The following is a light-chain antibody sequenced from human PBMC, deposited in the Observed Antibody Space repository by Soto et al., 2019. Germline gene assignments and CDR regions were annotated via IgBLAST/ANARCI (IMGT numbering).Light chain of an antibody. Sequence: EIVMTQSPATLSFSPGERATLSCRASQSVSSNLAWYQQKPGQAPRLLIYGVSTRATGIPARFSGSGSGTEFTLTISSLQSEDFAVYYCKQYNNWPPWTFGQGNKVEIX. CDR2: GVS. CDR3: KQYNNWPPWT. CDR1: QSVSSN. V-gene: IGKV3-15*01. J-gene: IGKJ1*01.